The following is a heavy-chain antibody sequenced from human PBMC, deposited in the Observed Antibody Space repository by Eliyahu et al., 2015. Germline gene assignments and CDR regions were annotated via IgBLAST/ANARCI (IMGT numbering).Heavy chain of an antibody. Sequence: EVQLVESGGGLVQPGRSLRLSCXASGFTFDDYAMPWVRQAPGKGLEWVSGISWNSGSIGYADSVKGRFTISRDNAKNSLYLXMNSLRAEDTALYYCARGATLDYWGQGTLVTVSS. V-gene: IGHV3-9*01. CDR3: ARGATLDY. CDR2: ISWNSGSI. J-gene: IGHJ4*02. D-gene: IGHD1-26*01. CDR1: GFTFDDYA.